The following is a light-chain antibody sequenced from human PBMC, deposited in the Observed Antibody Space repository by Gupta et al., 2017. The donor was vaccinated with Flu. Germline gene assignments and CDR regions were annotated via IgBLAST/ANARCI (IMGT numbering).Light chain of an antibody. CDR2: KAS. Sequence: DIQLTQSPSTLSASVGDRVTITCRASQTIDSWLAWYQKKPGRAPKSLIYKASSLETGVPSRFSGSGSGTEFSLTISRLQPDDFATYYCQQDRSSPWTFGQWTKVEIK. CDR3: QQDRSSPWT. V-gene: IGKV1-5*03. CDR1: QTIDSW. J-gene: IGKJ1*01.